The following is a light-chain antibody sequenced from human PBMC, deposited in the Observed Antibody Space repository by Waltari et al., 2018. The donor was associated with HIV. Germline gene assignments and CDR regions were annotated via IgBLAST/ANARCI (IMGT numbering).Light chain of an antibody. CDR1: QIITNNF. V-gene: IGKV3-20*01. CDR3: QQDSSSPLS. Sequence: EIVLTQSPGTLSLSPGERATLSCRASQIITNNFLAWYQHQSGQAPRLLISAASSRATGIPDRFSGSGSGTDFSLTISRLEPEDFALYYCQQDSSSPLSFGGGTRVEIK. CDR2: AAS. J-gene: IGKJ4*01.